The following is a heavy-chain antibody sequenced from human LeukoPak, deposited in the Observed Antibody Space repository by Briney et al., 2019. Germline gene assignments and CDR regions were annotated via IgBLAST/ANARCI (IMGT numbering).Heavy chain of an antibody. CDR2: INHSGST. J-gene: IGHJ4*02. CDR3: ARHRRYAPTFDY. V-gene: IGHV4-34*01. D-gene: IGHD1-1*01. CDR1: GGSFSGYY. Sequence: PETLSLTCAVYGGSFSGYYWSWIRQPPGKGLEWIGEINHSGSTNYNPSLKSRVTISVDTSKNEFSLKLSSVTAADTAVYYCARHRRYAPTFDYWGQGTLVTVSS.